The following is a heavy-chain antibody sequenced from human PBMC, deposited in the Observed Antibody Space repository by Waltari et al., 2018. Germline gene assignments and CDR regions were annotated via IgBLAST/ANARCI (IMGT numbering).Heavy chain of an antibody. CDR3: AREDTAMRMIRPDDAFDI. D-gene: IGHD5-18*01. CDR2: INPNSGGT. J-gene: IGHJ3*02. V-gene: IGHV1-2*06. CDR1: GYTFTGYY. Sequence: QVQLVQSGAEVKKPGASVKVSCKASGYTFTGYYMHWVRQAPGQGLEWMGRINPNSGGTNYAQKFQGRVTMTRDTSISTAYMELSRLRSDDTAVYYCAREDTAMRMIRPDDAFDIWGQGTMVTVSS.